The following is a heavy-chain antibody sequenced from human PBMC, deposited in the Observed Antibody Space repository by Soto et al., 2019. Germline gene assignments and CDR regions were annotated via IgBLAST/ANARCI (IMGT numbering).Heavy chain of an antibody. V-gene: IGHV3-21*01. D-gene: IGHD5-18*01. Sequence: GGSLRLSCAASGFTFSSYSMNWVRQAPGKGLEWVSSISSSSSYIYYADSVKGRFTISRDNAKNSPYLQMNSLRAEDTAVYYCARDGGVNTAMVTRFDYWGQGTLVTVSS. CDR2: ISSSSSYI. CDR1: GFTFSSYS. CDR3: ARDGGVNTAMVTRFDY. J-gene: IGHJ4*02.